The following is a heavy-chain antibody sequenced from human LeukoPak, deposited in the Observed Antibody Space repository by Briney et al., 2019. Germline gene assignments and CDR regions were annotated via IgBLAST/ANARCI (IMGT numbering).Heavy chain of an antibody. D-gene: IGHD1-26*01. V-gene: IGHV1-2*02. CDR1: GYTFTGYY. CDR3: ARLVGGGRGGSIDY. CDR2: INPNSGGT. Sequence: ASVKVSCKASGYTFTGYYMHWVRQAPGQGLEWMGWINPNSGGTNYAQKFQGRVTITRDTSISTAYMELSRLRSDDTAVYYCARLVGGGRGGSIDYWGQGTLVTVSS. J-gene: IGHJ4*02.